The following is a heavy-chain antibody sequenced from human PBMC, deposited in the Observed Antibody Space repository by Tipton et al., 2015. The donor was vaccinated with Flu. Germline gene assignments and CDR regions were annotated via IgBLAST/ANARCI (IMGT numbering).Heavy chain of an antibody. CDR2: IYSSGST. CDR3: ARFSVRGESDY. D-gene: IGHD3-10*01. Sequence: TLSLTCTVSGGSINSYYWSWIRQSAGKGLEWIGRIYSSGSTNYNPSLKSRVTMSVDTSKNQFSLKMSSVIAADTAVYYCARFSVRGESDYWGQGTLVTVSS. CDR1: GGSINSYY. J-gene: IGHJ4*02. V-gene: IGHV4-4*07.